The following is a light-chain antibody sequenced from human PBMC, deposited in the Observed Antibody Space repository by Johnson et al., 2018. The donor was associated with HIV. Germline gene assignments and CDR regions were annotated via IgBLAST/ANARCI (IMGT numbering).Light chain of an antibody. CDR1: SSNIGNNY. J-gene: IGLJ1*01. CDR2: DNN. Sequence: QSVLTQPPSVSAAPGQKVTISCSGSSSNIGNNYVSWYQQLPGTAPKLLIFDNNKRPSGIPDRFSGSKSGTSATLGITGLQTGDGADYYCGTWDSSLNASYVFGSGTSVTVL. V-gene: IGLV1-51*01. CDR3: GTWDSSLNASYV.